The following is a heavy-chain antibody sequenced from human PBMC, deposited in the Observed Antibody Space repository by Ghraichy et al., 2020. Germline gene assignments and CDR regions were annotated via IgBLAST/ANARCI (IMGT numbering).Heavy chain of an antibody. CDR1: GFTFSSYA. Sequence: GGSLRLSCAASGFTFSSYAMHWVRQAPGKGLEWVAVISSDGSNKYYADSVKGRFTISRDNSKNTLYLQMNSLRAEDTAIYYCTSGGKVNCSSTTCYDNVWGQGTLVTVSS. D-gene: IGHD2-2*01. J-gene: IGHJ4*02. V-gene: IGHV3-30-3*01. CDR3: TSGGKVNCSSTTCYDNV. CDR2: ISSDGSNK.